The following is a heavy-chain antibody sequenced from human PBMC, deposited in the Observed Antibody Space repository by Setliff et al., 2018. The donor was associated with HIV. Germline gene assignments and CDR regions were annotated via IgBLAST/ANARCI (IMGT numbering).Heavy chain of an antibody. CDR3: AGAGWTYYYDSSSYPPHAFDI. J-gene: IGHJ3*02. Sequence: PGGSLRLSCAASGFTFSSYSMNWVRQAPGKGLEWVSSISSSSSYIYYADSVKGRFTISRDNAKNSLYLQMNSLRAEDTAVYYCAGAGWTYYYDSSSYPPHAFDIWGQGTMVTVSS. CDR2: ISSSSSYI. D-gene: IGHD3-22*01. V-gene: IGHV3-21*04. CDR1: GFTFSSYS.